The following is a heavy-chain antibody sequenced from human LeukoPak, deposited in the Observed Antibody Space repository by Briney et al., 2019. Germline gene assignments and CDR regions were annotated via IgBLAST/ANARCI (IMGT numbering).Heavy chain of an antibody. J-gene: IGHJ4*02. V-gene: IGHV3-21*01. CDR2: ISSSSSYI. Sequence: GGSLRLSCAASGFTFSSYSMNWVRQAPGKGLEWVSSISSSSSYIYYADSVKGRFTISRDNAKNSLYLQMNSLRAEDTAVYYCAREGRSSWSTYYFDYWGQGTLVTVSS. CDR3: AREGRSSWSTYYFDY. CDR1: GFTFSSYS. D-gene: IGHD6-13*01.